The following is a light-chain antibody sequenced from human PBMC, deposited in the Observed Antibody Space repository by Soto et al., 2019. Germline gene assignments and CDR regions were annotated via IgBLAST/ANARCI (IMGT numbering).Light chain of an antibody. CDR3: QQYYSYPLT. CDR2: GAS. V-gene: IGKV1-39*01. Sequence: DIQMTQSPSSLSASVGDSVTITCRAGQNIARYLSWYQQKPGKAPMLLIYGASTLQGGVPSRFSGSGSGTEFTLTIDSLQPEDFATYYCQQYYSYPLTFGGGTKVEIK. CDR1: QNIARY. J-gene: IGKJ4*01.